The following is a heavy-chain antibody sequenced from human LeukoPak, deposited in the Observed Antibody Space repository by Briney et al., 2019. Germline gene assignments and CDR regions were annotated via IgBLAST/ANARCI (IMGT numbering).Heavy chain of an antibody. V-gene: IGHV3-23*01. J-gene: IGHJ6*02. D-gene: IGHD2-15*01. Sequence: GGSLRLPCAASGFTFSSYAMSWVRQAPGKGLEWVSAISGSGGSTYYADSVKGRFTISRDNSKNTLYLQMNSLRAEDTAVYYCAKDLVVAAHYGMDVWGQGTTVTVSS. CDR2: ISGSGGST. CDR1: GFTFSSYA. CDR3: AKDLVVAAHYGMDV.